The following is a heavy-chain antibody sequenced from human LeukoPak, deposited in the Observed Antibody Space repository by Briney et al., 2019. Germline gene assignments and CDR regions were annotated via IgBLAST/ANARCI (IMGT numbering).Heavy chain of an antibody. J-gene: IGHJ4*02. CDR2: IKPNSGGT. CDR1: GYTFTGNY. CDR3: ARGSYDSSGYYFDPNFDY. Sequence: GASVKVSCKASGYTFTGNYMHWVRQAPGQGLEWMGWIKPNSGGTNYAQKFQGRVTMTRDTSISTAYMELSRLRSDDTAVYYCARGSYDSSGYYFDPNFDYWGQGTPVTVSS. V-gene: IGHV1-2*02. D-gene: IGHD3-22*01.